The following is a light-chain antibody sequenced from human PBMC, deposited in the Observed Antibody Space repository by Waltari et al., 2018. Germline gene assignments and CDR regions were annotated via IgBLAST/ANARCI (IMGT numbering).Light chain of an antibody. Sequence: QSALTQPASVSGSPGQSITISCTGSSRDLGDYDSVSWYQQSPGKAPKLIIYDIGARPSGVSDRFSGSKSGNTASLTISGLQAEDESDYYCCAYTSSSSLGVFGTGTKVTVL. CDR1: SRDLGDYDS. CDR2: DIG. CDR3: CAYTSSSSLGV. V-gene: IGLV2-14*03. J-gene: IGLJ1*01.